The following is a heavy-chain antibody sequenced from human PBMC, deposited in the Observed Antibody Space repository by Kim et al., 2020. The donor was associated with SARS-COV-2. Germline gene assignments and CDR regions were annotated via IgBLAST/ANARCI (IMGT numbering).Heavy chain of an antibody. Sequence: GGSLRLSCAASGFTFSSYAMSWVRQAPGKGLEWVSAISGSGGSTYYADSVKGRFTISRDNSKNTLYLQMNSLRAEDTAVYYCAKLGLNSGYDSREPLDPWGQGTLVTVSS. CDR1: GFTFSSYA. V-gene: IGHV3-23*01. J-gene: IGHJ5*02. D-gene: IGHD5-12*01. CDR3: AKLGLNSGYDSREPLDP. CDR2: ISGSGGST.